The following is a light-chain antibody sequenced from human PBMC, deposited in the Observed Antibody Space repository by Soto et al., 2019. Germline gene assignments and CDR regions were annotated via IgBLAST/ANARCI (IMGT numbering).Light chain of an antibody. Sequence: DIVMTQTPLSLPVTPGEPASISCRSSQSLLDSDDGNTYLDWYLQKPGQSPQVLIYTSSYRASGGPDRFSGSGSVTDFTLRISRVEAEDVGVYYCMQRIEFPLTFGGGTKVEIK. J-gene: IGKJ4*01. CDR3: MQRIEFPLT. CDR1: QSLLDSDDGNTY. CDR2: TSS. V-gene: IGKV2-40*01.